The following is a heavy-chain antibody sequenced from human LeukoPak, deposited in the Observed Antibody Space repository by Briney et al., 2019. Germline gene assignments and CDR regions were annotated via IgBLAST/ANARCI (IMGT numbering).Heavy chain of an antibody. J-gene: IGHJ4*02. CDR3: ARDSVLSYCSGGSCHYFDY. CDR2: ISYDGSNK. D-gene: IGHD2-15*01. CDR1: GFTFSSYA. V-gene: IGHV3-30*04. Sequence: PGGSLRLSCAASGFTFSSYAMHWVRQAPGKGLEWVAVISYDGSNKYYADSVKGRFTISRDNSKNTLYLQMNSLRAEDTAVYYCARDSVLSYCSGGSCHYFDYWGQGTLVTVSS.